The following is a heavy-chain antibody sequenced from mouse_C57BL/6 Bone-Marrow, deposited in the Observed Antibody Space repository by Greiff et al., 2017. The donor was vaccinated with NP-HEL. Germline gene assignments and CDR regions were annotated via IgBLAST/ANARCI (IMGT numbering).Heavy chain of an antibody. D-gene: IGHD1-1*01. V-gene: IGHV2-2*01. CDR1: GFSLTSYG. Sequence: QVQLKESGPGLVQPSQSLSITCTVSGFSLTSYGVHWVRQSPGKGLEWLGVIWSGGSTDYNAAFISRLSISKDNSKSQVFFKMNSLQADDTAIYYCASDYYGSNYAMDYWGQGTSVTVSS. CDR2: IWSGGST. CDR3: ASDYYGSNYAMDY. J-gene: IGHJ4*01.